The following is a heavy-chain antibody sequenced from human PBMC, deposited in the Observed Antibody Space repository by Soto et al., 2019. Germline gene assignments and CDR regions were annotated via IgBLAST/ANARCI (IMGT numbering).Heavy chain of an antibody. V-gene: IGHV3-21*01. CDR2: ISSSSYI. CDR3: ARASLLWFGELSEPFDP. CDR1: GFTFSSYS. Sequence: GGSLRLSCAASGFTFSSYSMNWVRQAPGKGLEWVSSISSSSYIYYADSVKGRFTISRDNAKNSLYLQMNSLRAEDTAVYYCARASLLWFGELSEPFDPWGQGTLVTVSS. J-gene: IGHJ5*02. D-gene: IGHD3-10*01.